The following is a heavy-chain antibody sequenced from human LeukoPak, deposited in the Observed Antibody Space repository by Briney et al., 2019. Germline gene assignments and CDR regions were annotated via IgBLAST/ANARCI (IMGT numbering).Heavy chain of an antibody. CDR1: GGSISSYY. CDR3: ARGYSGYNAR. Sequence: SETLSLTCTVSGGSISSYYWSWIRQPPGKGLEWIGYIYYSGSTNYNPSLKSRVTISVDTSKNQFSLKLSSVTAADPAVYYCARGYSGYNARWGQGTLVTVSS. CDR2: IYYSGST. J-gene: IGHJ4*02. V-gene: IGHV4-59*08. D-gene: IGHD5-12*01.